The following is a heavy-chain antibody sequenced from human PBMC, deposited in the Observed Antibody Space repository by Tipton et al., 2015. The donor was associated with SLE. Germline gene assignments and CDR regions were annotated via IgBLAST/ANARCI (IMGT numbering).Heavy chain of an antibody. CDR1: GFTFSSYS. Sequence: SLRLSCAASGFTFSSYSMNWVRQAPGKGLEWVSSISSSSSYIYYTDSVKGRFTISRDNAKNSLYLQMSSLRAEDTAVYYCARDLGYPGCDPPGYFVYWGQGTLVSVSP. V-gene: IGHV3-21*01. CDR2: ISSSSSYI. CDR3: ARDLGYPGCDPPGYFVY. D-gene: IGHD5-12*01. J-gene: IGHJ4*02.